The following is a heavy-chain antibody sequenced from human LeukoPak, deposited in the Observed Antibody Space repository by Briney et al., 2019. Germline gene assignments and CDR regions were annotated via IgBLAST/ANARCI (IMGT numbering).Heavy chain of an antibody. D-gene: IGHD3/OR15-3a*01. CDR1: GYSFTTFH. Sequence: ASVKVSCKAAGYSFTTFHMNWVRQAPGQGPEWMGWVNPDNGNTGFAQKFQGRVTITQNSSVTTIYMELSSLTSEDTAVYYCARRGLVAGIYDLVYGFDLWGQGTMVTVSS. V-gene: IGHV1-8*03. J-gene: IGHJ3*01. CDR2: VNPDNGNT. CDR3: ARRGLVAGIYDLVYGFDL.